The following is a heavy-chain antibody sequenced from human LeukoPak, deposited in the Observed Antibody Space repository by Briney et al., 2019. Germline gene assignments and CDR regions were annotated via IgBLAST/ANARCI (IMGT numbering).Heavy chain of an antibody. CDR3: ARGQTGRSSHYFDY. CDR1: GGSISSYY. Sequence: SSETLSLTCTVSGGSISSYYWSWIRQPPGKGLEWIGYIYYSGSTNYNPSLKGRVTISVDTSKNQFSLKLSSVTAADTAVYYCARGQTGRSSHYFDYWGQGTLVTVSS. CDR2: IYYSGST. J-gene: IGHJ4*02. D-gene: IGHD3-9*01. V-gene: IGHV4-59*12.